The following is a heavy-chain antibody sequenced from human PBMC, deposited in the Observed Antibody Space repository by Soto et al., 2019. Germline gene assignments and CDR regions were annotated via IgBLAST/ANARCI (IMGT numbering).Heavy chain of an antibody. CDR3: ARVLEGRGIFENMDV. D-gene: IGHD3-3*01. J-gene: IGHJ6*03. CDR2: TRNKANSYTT. Sequence: GGSLRLSCAASGFTFSDHYMDWVRQAPGKGLEWVGRTRNKANSYTTEYAASVKGRFTISRDDSKNSLYLQMNSLKTEDTAVYYCARVLEGRGIFENMDVWGKGTTVTVSS. V-gene: IGHV3-72*01. CDR1: GFTFSDHY.